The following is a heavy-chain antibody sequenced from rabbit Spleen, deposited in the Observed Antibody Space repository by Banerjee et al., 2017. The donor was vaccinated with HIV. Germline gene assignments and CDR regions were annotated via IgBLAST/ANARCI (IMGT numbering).Heavy chain of an antibody. V-gene: IGHV1S40*01. CDR1: GFSFSGILY. Sequence: QSLEESGGGLVKPGGTLTLTCTASGFSFSGILYMCWVRQAPGKGLEWIACIDTGDGDTYFANWAKGRFTISKTSSTTVTLQMTSLTAADTATYFCARDSAGREDFNLWGPGTLSPS. CDR2: IDTGDGDT. J-gene: IGHJ4*01. D-gene: IGHD4-2*01. CDR3: ARDSAGREDFNL.